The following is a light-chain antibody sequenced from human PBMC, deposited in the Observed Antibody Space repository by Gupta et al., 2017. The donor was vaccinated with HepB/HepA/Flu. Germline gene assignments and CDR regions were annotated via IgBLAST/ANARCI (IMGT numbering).Light chain of an antibody. Sequence: EIVMTQSPVTLSVSPGERATLSCRASQILSSNLAWYQQKPGQAPRLLIYGASTRATGIPARFSGSGSGTEFTLTISSLQSEDFAVYYCQQYNNWPHTFGEGTKVEIK. J-gene: IGKJ4*01. CDR2: GAS. V-gene: IGKV3-15*01. CDR3: QQYNNWPHT. CDR1: QILSSN.